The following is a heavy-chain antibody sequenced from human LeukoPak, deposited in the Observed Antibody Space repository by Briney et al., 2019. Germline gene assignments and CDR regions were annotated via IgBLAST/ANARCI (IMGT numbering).Heavy chain of an antibody. CDR3: ARVSDILTGYYLFDY. V-gene: IGHV3-48*03. CDR1: GFTFSSYE. J-gene: IGHJ4*02. CDR2: ISSSGSTI. Sequence: GGSLRLSCAASGFTFSSYEMNWVRQAPGKGLEWVSYISSSGSTIYYVDSVKGRFTISRDNAKNSLYLQMNSLRAEDTAVYYCARVSDILTGYYLFDYWGQGTLVTVSS. D-gene: IGHD3-9*01.